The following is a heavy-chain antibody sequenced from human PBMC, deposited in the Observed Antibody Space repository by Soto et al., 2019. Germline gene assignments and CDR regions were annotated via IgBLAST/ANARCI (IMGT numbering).Heavy chain of an antibody. D-gene: IGHD3-16*01. CDR3: ARGSDYLGG. V-gene: IGHV1-18*01. CDR2: INPYNGYT. CDR1: GYTFTNYG. J-gene: IGHJ4*02. Sequence: QVQLVQSGAEVKKPGASVKVSCKASGYTFTNYGITWVRQAPGQGLEWMGWINPYNGYTNYAQKIQGRVTMTSDTSTSEANMEERCLRSDDTAVYYWARGSDYLGGWGQGTPVTVSS.